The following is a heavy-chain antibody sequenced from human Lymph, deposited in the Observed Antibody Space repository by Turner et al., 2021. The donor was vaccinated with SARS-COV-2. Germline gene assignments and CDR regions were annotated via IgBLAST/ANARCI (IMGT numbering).Heavy chain of an antibody. CDR2: IWYDGSNK. J-gene: IGHJ6*02. Sequence: QVQLVESGGGVVQPGRSLRLSCAASGFTFSSYGMHWVRQAPGKGLEWVAVIWYDGSNKNYADSVKGRFTISRDNSKNTLYLQMNSLRAEDTAVYYCARVKGYNGYDLRYYYGMDVWGQGTTVTVSS. D-gene: IGHD5-12*01. CDR3: ARVKGYNGYDLRYYYGMDV. CDR1: GFTFSSYG. V-gene: IGHV3-33*01.